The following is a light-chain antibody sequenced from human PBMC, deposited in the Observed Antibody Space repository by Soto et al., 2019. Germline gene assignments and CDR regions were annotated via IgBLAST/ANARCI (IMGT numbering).Light chain of an antibody. CDR3: QQYGSSPWT. J-gene: IGKJ1*01. CDR1: QAIRSNY. Sequence: ETVLTQSPGTLSLSPGERATLSCRASQAIRSNYLAWYRQTPGQAPRLLIYGASNRATGIADRFSGSGSGTDFTLIIRRLEPEDFALYYCQQYGSSPWTFGQGTNVEIK. CDR2: GAS. V-gene: IGKV3-20*01.